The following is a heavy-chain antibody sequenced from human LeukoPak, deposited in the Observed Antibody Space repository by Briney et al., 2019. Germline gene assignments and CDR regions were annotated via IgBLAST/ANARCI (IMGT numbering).Heavy chain of an antibody. J-gene: IGHJ5*02. D-gene: IGHD3-3*01. CDR2: IYYSGST. CDR3: ARQPRVLRFVEWLLYSWFDP. V-gene: IGHV4-39*01. CDR1: GGSISSSSYY. Sequence: PSETLSLTCTVSGGSISSSSYYWGWIRQPPGKGLEWIGSIYYSGSTYYNPSLKSRVTISVDTSKNQFSLKLSSVTAADTAVYYCARQPRVLRFVEWLLYSWFDPWGQGTLVTVSS.